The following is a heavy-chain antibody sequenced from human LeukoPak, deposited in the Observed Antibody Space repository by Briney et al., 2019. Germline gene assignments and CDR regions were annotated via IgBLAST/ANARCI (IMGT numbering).Heavy chain of an antibody. CDR1: RFTFSSYA. CDR3: ARDRAEGMTASLDY. J-gene: IGHJ4*02. Sequence: GGSLRLSCAASRFTFSSYAMHWVRQAPGKGLEGVAVISYDGSNKYYADSVKGRFTISRDNSKNTLYLQMNSLRAEDTAVYYCARDRAEGMTASLDYWGQGTLVTVSS. CDR2: ISYDGSNK. D-gene: IGHD1-14*01. V-gene: IGHV3-30-3*01.